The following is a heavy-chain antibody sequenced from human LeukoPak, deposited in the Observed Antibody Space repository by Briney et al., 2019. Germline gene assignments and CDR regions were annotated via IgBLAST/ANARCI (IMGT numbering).Heavy chain of an antibody. V-gene: IGHV3-7*05. CDR2: INRDGTEK. D-gene: IGHD3-10*02. Sequence: GGSPRLSCATSGFNFSDSRMTWVRQAPGKGLQWVANINRDGTEKHFLDSVEGRFTISRDNSKSTLFLQMNSLRAEDTALYYCAKDLHYYVAMDVWGQGTAVTVSS. CDR1: GFNFSDSR. CDR3: AKDLHYYVAMDV. J-gene: IGHJ6*02.